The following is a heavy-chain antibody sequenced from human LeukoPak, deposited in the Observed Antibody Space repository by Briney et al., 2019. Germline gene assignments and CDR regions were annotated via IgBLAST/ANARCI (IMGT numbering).Heavy chain of an antibody. CDR3: ARMSVVWGSYRYTPLDY. V-gene: IGHV5-51*01. CDR1: GYSFTSYW. Sequence: GESLKISCKGSGYSFTSYWIGWVRQMPGKGLEWMGIIYPGDSDTRYSPSFQGQVTISADKSISTAYLQWSSLKASDTAMYYCARMSVVWGSYRYTPLDYWGQGTLVTVSS. CDR2: IYPGDSDT. J-gene: IGHJ4*02. D-gene: IGHD3-16*02.